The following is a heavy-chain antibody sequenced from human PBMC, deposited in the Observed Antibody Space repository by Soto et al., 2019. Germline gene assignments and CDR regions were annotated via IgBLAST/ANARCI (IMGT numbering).Heavy chain of an antibody. V-gene: IGHV3-23*01. CDR3: AKSFSSNWYDYFDY. CDR2: ISGSGGST. D-gene: IGHD6-13*01. CDR1: GFTFTSYA. Sequence: GGSLRLSCSASGFTFTSYAMSWVRQAPGKGLEWVSAISGSGGSTYYADSVKGRFTISRDKSKNTLYLQMNSLRAEDTALYYCAKSFSSNWYDYFDYWGQGSLVTVSS. J-gene: IGHJ4*02.